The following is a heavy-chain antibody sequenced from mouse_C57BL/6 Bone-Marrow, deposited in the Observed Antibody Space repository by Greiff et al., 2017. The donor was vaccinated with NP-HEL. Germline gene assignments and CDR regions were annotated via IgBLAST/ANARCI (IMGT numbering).Heavy chain of an antibody. Sequence: QVQLQQSGAELVKPGASVKMSCKASGYTFTSYWITWVKQRPGQGLEWIGDIYPGSGSTNYNEKLKSKATLTVDTSSSTAYMQLSSLTSEDSAVYYCERFPYDDDGYWGQGTTVTVSS. CDR2: IYPGSGST. J-gene: IGHJ2*01. V-gene: IGHV1-55*01. CDR1: GYTFTSYW. D-gene: IGHD2-4*01. CDR3: ERFPYDDDGY.